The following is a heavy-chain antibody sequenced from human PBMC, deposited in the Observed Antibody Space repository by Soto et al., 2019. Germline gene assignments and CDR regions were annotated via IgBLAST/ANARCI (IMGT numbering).Heavy chain of an antibody. CDR3: AGAGCSSTSCSNRYYSYGMTS. CDR1: GGSISSGGYY. CDR2: IYYSGST. J-gene: IGHJ6*02. Sequence: VQLQESGPGLVKPSQTLSLTCTVSGGSISSGGYYWSWIRQHPGKGLEWIGYIYYSGSTYYNPSLKSRVTIQVDTSKNQFPLKLSSVTAADTAVYYCAGAGCSSTSCSNRYYSYGMTSGAKGPRSPSP. V-gene: IGHV4-31*03. D-gene: IGHD2-2*01.